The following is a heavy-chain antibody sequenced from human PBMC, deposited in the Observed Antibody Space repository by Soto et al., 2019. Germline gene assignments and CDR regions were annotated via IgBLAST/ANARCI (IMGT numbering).Heavy chain of an antibody. CDR2: INQSGST. V-gene: IGHV4-34*01. J-gene: IGHJ4*02. CDR3: ARTYSSSWSPFEY. CDR1: GGSFSGYY. Sequence: QVQLQQWGAGLLKPSETLSLTCAVYGGSFSGYYWSWIRQPPGKGLEWIGEINQSGSTNYNPSLKSRVTISVDTSKNLFSLRLSSVTAADTSVYYCARTYSSSWSPFEYWGQGTLVTVSS. D-gene: IGHD6-13*01.